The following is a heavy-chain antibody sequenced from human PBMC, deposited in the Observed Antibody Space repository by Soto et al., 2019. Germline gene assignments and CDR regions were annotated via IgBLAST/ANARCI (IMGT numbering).Heavy chain of an antibody. V-gene: IGHV3-30*18. D-gene: IGHD5-12*01. CDR2: ISYDGSHK. Sequence: QVQLVESGGGVVQPGRSLRLSCAASGFAISGYGMRWIRQAPGKGLEWVTLISYDGSHKYYADSVKGRFTISRDNSENTVYLEVSSLRVEDTAVYYCAKDRAGYSRGMDVWGQGTTVTVSS. CDR1: GFAISGYG. J-gene: IGHJ6*02. CDR3: AKDRAGYSRGMDV.